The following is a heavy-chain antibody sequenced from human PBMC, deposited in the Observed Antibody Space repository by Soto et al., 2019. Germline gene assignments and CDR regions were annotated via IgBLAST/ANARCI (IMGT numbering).Heavy chain of an antibody. CDR3: ARDQSDYGLGWIDY. Sequence: SETLSLTCTVSGGSISSGGYYWSWIRQHPGKGLEWIGYIYYSGSTYYNPSLKSRVTISVDTSKNQFSLKLSSVTAADTAVYYCARDQSDYGLGWIDYWGQGTLVTVSS. J-gene: IGHJ4*02. CDR2: IYYSGST. CDR1: GGSISSGGYY. V-gene: IGHV4-31*03. D-gene: IGHD4-17*01.